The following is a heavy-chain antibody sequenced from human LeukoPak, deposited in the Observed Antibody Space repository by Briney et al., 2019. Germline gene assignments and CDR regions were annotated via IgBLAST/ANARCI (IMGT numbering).Heavy chain of an antibody. V-gene: IGHV3-48*03. CDR1: GFTFSSYE. D-gene: IGHD3-10*01. J-gene: IGHJ4*02. CDR3: ARSHLYYGSGIDY. Sequence: PGGSLRLSCAASGFTFSSYEMNWVRQAPGKGLEWVSYISSSGSTIYYADSVKGRFTISRGNAKNSLYLQMNSLRAEDTAVYYCARSHLYYGSGIDYWGQGTLVTVSS. CDR2: ISSSGSTI.